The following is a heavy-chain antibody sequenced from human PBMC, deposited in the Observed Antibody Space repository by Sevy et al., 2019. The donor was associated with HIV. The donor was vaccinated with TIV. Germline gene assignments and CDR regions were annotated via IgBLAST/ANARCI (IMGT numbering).Heavy chain of an antibody. CDR2: IRSKGNSYAT. CDR1: GFTFSDST. Sequence: GGSLRLSCAASGFTFSDSTMHWVRQASGKGLEWVARIRSKGNSYATAHAASLIGRFTISRDDSKNTAYLQMNSLKTEDTAVYYCINGDLDYWGRGTLVTVSS. CDR3: INGDLDY. D-gene: IGHD4-17*01. V-gene: IGHV3-73*01. J-gene: IGHJ4*02.